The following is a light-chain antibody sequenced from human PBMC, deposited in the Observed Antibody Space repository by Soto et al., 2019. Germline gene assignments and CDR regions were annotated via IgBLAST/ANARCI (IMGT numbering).Light chain of an antibody. CDR2: GAS. CDR3: QQYYNWPPRIT. CDR1: QSVSSN. Sequence: EMVMTQSPATLSVSAGERATLSCRASQSVSSNLAWYQQKPGQAPRLLIYGASTRATGIPARFSGSGSGTEFTLNICSLQSEDFAVYYCQQYYNWPPRITFGGGTKVEIK. V-gene: IGKV3-15*01. J-gene: IGKJ4*01.